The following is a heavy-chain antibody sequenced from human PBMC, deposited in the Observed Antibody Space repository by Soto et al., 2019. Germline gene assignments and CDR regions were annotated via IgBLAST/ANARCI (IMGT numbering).Heavy chain of an antibody. V-gene: IGHV3-11*01. J-gene: IGHJ4*02. D-gene: IGHD3-22*01. CDR2: ISTSGSTI. CDR3: ARDGSDHYYDSSGYYY. Sequence: PGGSLRFSCAASGFIFSDFYMSWIRQAPGKGLEWISYISTSGSTIAYADSVKGRFTISRDNAKSSLYLQINSLRAEDTALYYCARDGSDHYYDSSGYYYWGQGTPVTVSS. CDR1: GFIFSDFY.